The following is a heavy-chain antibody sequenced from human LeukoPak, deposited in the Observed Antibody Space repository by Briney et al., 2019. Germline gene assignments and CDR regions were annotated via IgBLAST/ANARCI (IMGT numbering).Heavy chain of an antibody. J-gene: IGHJ4*02. CDR2: ISYDGSNK. CDR1: GFTFSSYA. Sequence: PGGSLRLSCAASGFTFSSYAMSWVRQAPGKGLEWVAVISYDGSNKYYADSVKGRFTISRDNSKNTLYLQMNSLRAEDTAVYYCAKSFGSGWGAGYDYWGQGTLVTVSS. D-gene: IGHD6-19*01. V-gene: IGHV3-30*18. CDR3: AKSFGSGWGAGYDY.